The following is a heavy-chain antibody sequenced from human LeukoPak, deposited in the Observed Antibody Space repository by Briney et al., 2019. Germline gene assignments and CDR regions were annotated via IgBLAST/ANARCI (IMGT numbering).Heavy chain of an antibody. CDR1: GGTFSSYA. J-gene: IGHJ4*02. CDR2: IIPIFGTA. Sequence: GASVKVSCKASGGTFSSYAISWVRQAPGQGLEWMGGIIPIFGTANYAQKFQGRVTITADKSTSTAYMELSSLRSEDTAVYYCARVIRDYYDSSGYSHWGQGTLVTVSS. CDR3: ARVIRDYYDSSGYSH. V-gene: IGHV1-69*06. D-gene: IGHD3-22*01.